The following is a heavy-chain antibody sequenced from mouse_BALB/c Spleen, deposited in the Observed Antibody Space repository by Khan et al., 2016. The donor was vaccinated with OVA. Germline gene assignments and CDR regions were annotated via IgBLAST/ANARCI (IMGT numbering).Heavy chain of an antibody. CDR1: GYTFTNYG. CDR3: ARPHYFSYTMAH. Sequence: QIQLVQSGPELKKPGETVKISCKASGYTFTNYGMNWVKQSPGKTLKWMGWINTYTGEPTYADDFTGRFAFSLETSASTAYLQINNLQNEDTATXFGARPHYFSYTMAHWGQGTSVTVSS. V-gene: IGHV9-3-1*01. CDR2: INTYTGEP. J-gene: IGHJ4*01. D-gene: IGHD1-1*01.